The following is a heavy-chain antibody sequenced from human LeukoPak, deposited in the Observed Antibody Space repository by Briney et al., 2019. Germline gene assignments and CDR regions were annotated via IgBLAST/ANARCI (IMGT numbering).Heavy chain of an antibody. D-gene: IGHD1-26*01. CDR2: ISSSSSYI. Sequence: GGSLRLSCAASGFTFSSYSMDWVRQAPGKGLEWVSSISSSSSYIYYADSVKGRFTISRDNAKNSLYLQMNSLRAEDTAVYYCAREPHRASGSYSDYWGQGTLVTVSS. V-gene: IGHV3-21*01. CDR3: AREPHRASGSYSDY. CDR1: GFTFSSYS. J-gene: IGHJ4*02.